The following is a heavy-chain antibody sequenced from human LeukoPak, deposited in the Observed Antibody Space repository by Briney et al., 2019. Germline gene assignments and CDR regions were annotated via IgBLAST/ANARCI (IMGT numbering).Heavy chain of an antibody. J-gene: IGHJ4*02. CDR3: ARDLSGVTGYTYGRGIDY. CDR1: GFTVSINS. Sequence: GGSLRLSCTVSGFTVSINSMSWVRQAPGKGLEWVSFIYSGGNTHYSDSVKGRFTISRDNSKNTLYLQMNSLRAEDTAVYYCARDLSGVTGYTYGRGIDYWGQGTLVTVSS. CDR2: IYSGGNT. D-gene: IGHD5-18*01. V-gene: IGHV3-66*01.